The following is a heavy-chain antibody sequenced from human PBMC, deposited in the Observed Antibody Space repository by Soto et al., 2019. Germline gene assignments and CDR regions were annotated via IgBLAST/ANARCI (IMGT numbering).Heavy chain of an antibody. CDR2: MNPNSGNT. V-gene: IGHV1-8*01. CDR3: ASPRVAGRNWLDS. J-gene: IGHJ5*01. CDR1: GYTFTSYD. Sequence: ASVKVSCKAAGYTFTSYDINWVRQATGQGLEWMGWMNPNSGNTGYAQKFQGRVTMTRNTSISTAYMELSSLRSEDTAVYYCASPRVAGRNWLDSRGQGTLGTVSS. D-gene: IGHD6-19*01.